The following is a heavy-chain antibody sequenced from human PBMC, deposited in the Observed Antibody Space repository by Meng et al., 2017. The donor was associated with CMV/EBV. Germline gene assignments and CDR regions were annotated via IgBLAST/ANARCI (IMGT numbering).Heavy chain of an antibody. V-gene: IGHV3-30*02. J-gene: IGHJ4*02. D-gene: IGHD6-19*01. CDR2: IRYDGSNK. Sequence: GGSLRLSCAASGFTFSSYGMHWVRQAPGKGLEWVAFIRYDGSNKYYADSVKGRFTISRDNSKNTLYLQMNSPRAEDTAVYYCAKGRSGWQLHYFDYWGQGTLVTVSS. CDR3: AKGRSGWQLHYFDY. CDR1: GFTFSSYG.